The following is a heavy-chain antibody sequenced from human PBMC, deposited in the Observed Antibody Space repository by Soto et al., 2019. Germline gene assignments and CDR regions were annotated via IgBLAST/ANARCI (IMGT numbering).Heavy chain of an antibody. CDR1: GFSFSSYT. CDR2: ISITGSYI. Sequence: GGSLRLSCAASGFSFSSYTMDWVRQAPGKGLQWVSSISITGSYIYYADSVKGRFAISRDNAQNSLYLHMNSLRAEDTALYYCARGAIRGYSYGHSDYWGQGTLVTVSS. V-gene: IGHV3-21*01. D-gene: IGHD5-18*01. CDR3: ARGAIRGYSYGHSDY. J-gene: IGHJ4*02.